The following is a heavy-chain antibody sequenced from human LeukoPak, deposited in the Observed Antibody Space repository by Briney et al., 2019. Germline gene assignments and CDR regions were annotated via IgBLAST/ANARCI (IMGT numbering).Heavy chain of an antibody. J-gene: IGHJ5*02. CDR1: GYTFTSYA. CDR3: ARDQRIAAAVHWFDP. D-gene: IGHD6-13*01. Sequence: GASVKVSCKASGYTFTSYAMHWVRQAPGQRLEWMGWINAGNGNTKYSQEFQGRVTITRDTSASTAYMELSSLRSEDMAVYYCARDQRIAAAVHWFDPWGQGTLVTVSS. V-gene: IGHV1-3*03. CDR2: INAGNGNT.